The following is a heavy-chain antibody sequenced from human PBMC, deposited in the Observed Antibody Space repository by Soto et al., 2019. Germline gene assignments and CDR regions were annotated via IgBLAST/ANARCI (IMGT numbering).Heavy chain of an antibody. CDR3: ARHSSGWYPNWYFDL. J-gene: IGHJ2*01. V-gene: IGHV3-48*04. Sequence: PGGSLRLSCAASGFSFSSAWMSWVRQTPEKGLEWVGRIKSKSDGSTIYYADSVKGRSTISRDNAKNSLYLQMNSLRAEDTAVYYCARHSSGWYPNWYFDLWGRGTLVTVSS. CDR1: GFSFSSAW. CDR2: IKSKSDGSTI. D-gene: IGHD6-19*01.